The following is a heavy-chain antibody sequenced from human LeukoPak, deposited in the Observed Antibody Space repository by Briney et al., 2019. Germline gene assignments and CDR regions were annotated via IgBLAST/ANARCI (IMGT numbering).Heavy chain of an antibody. J-gene: IGHJ4*02. V-gene: IGHV3-66*01. Sequence: PGGSPRLSCAASGFTVSSNCMSWVRQAPGKGLEWVSVIYSGGSTYYADSVKGRFTISRDNSKNTLYLQMNSLRAEDTAVYYCAKDWAGSDKRYYFDYWGQGTLVTVSS. CDR1: GFTVSSNC. CDR3: AKDWAGSDKRYYFDY. D-gene: IGHD5-24*01. CDR2: IYSGGST.